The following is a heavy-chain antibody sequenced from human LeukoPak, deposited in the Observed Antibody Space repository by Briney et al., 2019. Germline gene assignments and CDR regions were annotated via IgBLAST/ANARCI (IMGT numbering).Heavy chain of an antibody. D-gene: IGHD5-18*01. CDR2: IYYSGST. CDR1: GGSISSYY. J-gene: IGHJ4*02. CDR3: ARAGQGHVDTAMVDY. Sequence: PSETLSLTCTVSGGSISSYYWSWIRQPPGKGLEWIGYIYYSGSTNYNPSLKSRVTISVDTSKNQFSLKLSSVTAADTAVYYSARAGQGHVDTAMVDYWGQGTLVTVSS. V-gene: IGHV4-59*01.